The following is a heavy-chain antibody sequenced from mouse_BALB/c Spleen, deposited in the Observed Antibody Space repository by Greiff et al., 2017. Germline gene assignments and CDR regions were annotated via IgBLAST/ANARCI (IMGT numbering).Heavy chain of an antibody. CDR1: GFTFSSYA. J-gene: IGHJ4*01. V-gene: IGHV5-9-4*01. CDR2: ISSGGSYT. Sequence: EVQGVESGGGLVKPGGSLKLSCAASGFTFSSYAMSWVRQSPEKRLEWVAEISSGGSYTYYPDTVTGRFTISRDNAKNTLYLEMSSLRSEDTAMCYCAREYGNYYAMDYWGQGTSVTVSS. CDR3: AREYGNYYAMDY. D-gene: IGHD2-10*02.